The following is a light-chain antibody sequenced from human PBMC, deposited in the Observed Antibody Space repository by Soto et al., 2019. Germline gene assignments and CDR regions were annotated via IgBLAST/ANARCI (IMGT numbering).Light chain of an antibody. CDR3: QKYDNVPWA. Sequence: DIPMTQSPSSLSASLGDRVTITCRASQGIKKYVAWYQQKPGKVPKLLIYAASSLHSGVPSRFSGSGSGTAFTLTINSLQHEDVATDYCQKYDNVPWAFGQGTNVDIK. CDR1: QGIKKY. V-gene: IGKV1-27*01. J-gene: IGKJ1*01. CDR2: AAS.